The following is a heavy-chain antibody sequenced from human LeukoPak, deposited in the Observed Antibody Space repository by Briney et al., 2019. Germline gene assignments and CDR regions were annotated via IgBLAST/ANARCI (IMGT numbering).Heavy chain of an antibody. J-gene: IGHJ3*02. V-gene: IGHV3-7*01. D-gene: IGHD3-3*01. CDR2: IKQDGSEK. CDR1: GFTFSSYW. CDR3: ASPQGAIFGVVIIDDAFDI. Sequence: TGGSLTLSCAASGFTFSSYWMSWVRQAPGKGLEWVANIKQDGSEKYYVDSVKGRFTISRDNAKNSLYLQMNSLRAEDTAVYYCASPQGAIFGVVIIDDAFDIWGQGTMVTVSS.